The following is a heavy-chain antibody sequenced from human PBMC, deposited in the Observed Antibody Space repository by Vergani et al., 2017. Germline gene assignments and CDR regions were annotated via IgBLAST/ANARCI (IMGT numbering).Heavy chain of an antibody. Sequence: QVQLVQSGAEVKKPGASVKVSCKASGYTFTGYYMHWVRQAPGQGLEWMGWINPNSGGTNYAQKFQGRVTMTRDTSISTAYMELSRLRSDDTAVYYCARARITMVQGARGDAFDIWGQGTMVTVSS. CDR3: ARARITMVQGARGDAFDI. D-gene: IGHD3-10*01. CDR1: GYTFTGYY. V-gene: IGHV1-2*02. J-gene: IGHJ3*02. CDR2: INPNSGGT.